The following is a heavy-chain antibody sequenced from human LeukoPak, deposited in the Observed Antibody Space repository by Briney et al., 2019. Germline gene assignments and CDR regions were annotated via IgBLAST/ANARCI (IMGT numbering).Heavy chain of an antibody. D-gene: IGHD3-22*01. CDR3: ARVSQEGYYDPSGPIAGYFDN. J-gene: IGHJ4*02. V-gene: IGHV3-66*01. CDR2: IYSGGSI. Sequence: GGSLRLSCAASGLTVSRNYMTWVRQSPGKGLEWVSVIYSGGSIYYADSVKGRFTISRDNSENTLYLQMDSLRAEDTAVYYCARVSQEGYYDPSGPIAGYFDNWGQGTLVTVSS. CDR1: GLTVSRNY.